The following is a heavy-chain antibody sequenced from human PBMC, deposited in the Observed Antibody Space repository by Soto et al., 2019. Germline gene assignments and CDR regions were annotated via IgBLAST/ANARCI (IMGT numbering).Heavy chain of an antibody. J-gene: IGHJ4*02. V-gene: IGHV1-69*12. CDR2: IIPMFGTA. Sequence: QVQLVQSGAEVKKPESSVKVSCKAPGGTLSTYAISWVRQAPGQGLEWMGGIIPMFGTANYAQRFQDRVTITADESTNTVYMELSSPRSEYTAVYFCASGIQLWLRRINNGYSGWGQGTLVTVSS. CDR3: ASGIQLWLRRINNGYSG. D-gene: IGHD5-18*01. CDR1: GGTLSTYA.